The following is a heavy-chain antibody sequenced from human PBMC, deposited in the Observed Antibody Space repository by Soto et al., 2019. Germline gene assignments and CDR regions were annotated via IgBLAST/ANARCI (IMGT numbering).Heavy chain of an antibody. J-gene: IGHJ4*02. CDR2: IYPADSDA. CDR3: ARLGGSGPVYYLDY. V-gene: IGHV5-51*01. CDR1: GYRFTSYW. D-gene: IGHD6-19*01. Sequence: GESLKISCKGSGYRFTSYWITWVRQMPGKGLEWMGIIYPADSDARYSPSFQGQVTISVDKSITTAYLQWSSLKASDTAIYYCARLGGSGPVYYLDYWGQGTLVTVPS.